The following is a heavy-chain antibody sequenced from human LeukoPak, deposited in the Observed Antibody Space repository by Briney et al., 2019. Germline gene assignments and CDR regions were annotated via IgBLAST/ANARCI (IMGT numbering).Heavy chain of an antibody. Sequence: ASVTVSFKASGYTFTDYFIHWVRQAPGQGPEWMGWIIADSGGANYAQKFQGRVTMTRDTSISTAYMELSRLRSDDTAVYYCATITLVRGVTRFNEYLQHWGQGTLVTVSS. CDR2: IIADSGGA. CDR1: GYTFTDYF. CDR3: ATITLVRGVTRFNEYLQH. J-gene: IGHJ1*01. V-gene: IGHV1-2*02. D-gene: IGHD3-10*01.